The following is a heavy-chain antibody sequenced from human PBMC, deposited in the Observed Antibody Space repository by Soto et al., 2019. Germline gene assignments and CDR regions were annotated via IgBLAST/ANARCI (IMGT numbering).Heavy chain of an antibody. CDR3: AKDPLVVPATMPYRFDP. V-gene: IGHV3-23*01. CDR1: GFTFSSYA. D-gene: IGHD2-2*01. Sequence: GGSLRLSCAASGFTFSSYAMSWVRQAPGKGLEWVSTISGSGGSTYYAGSVRGRFTISRDNSKNTLYLQMNSLRAEDTAVYYCAKDPLVVPATMPYRFDPWGQGTLVTVSS. CDR2: ISGSGGST. J-gene: IGHJ5*02.